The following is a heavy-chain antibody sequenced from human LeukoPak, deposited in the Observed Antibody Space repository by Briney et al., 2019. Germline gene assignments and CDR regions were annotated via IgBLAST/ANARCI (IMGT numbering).Heavy chain of an antibody. CDR1: GFTFSSYA. CDR3: AREYKNSSRGLRYNWFDP. CDR2: INHSGST. V-gene: IGHV4-34*01. Sequence: GSLRLSCAASGFTFSSYAMSWVRQAPGKGLEWIGEINHSGSTNYNPSLKSRVTISVDTSKNQFSLKLSSVTAADTAVYYCAREYKNSSRGLRYNWFDPWGQGTLVTVSS. D-gene: IGHD6-13*01. J-gene: IGHJ5*02.